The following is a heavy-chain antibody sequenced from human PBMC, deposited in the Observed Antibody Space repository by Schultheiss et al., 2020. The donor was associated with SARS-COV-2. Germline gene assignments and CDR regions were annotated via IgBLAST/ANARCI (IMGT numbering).Heavy chain of an antibody. CDR2: IKSKTDGGTT. CDR3: AKDRYSNYGGRRVDY. J-gene: IGHJ4*02. V-gene: IGHV3-15*07. D-gene: IGHD4-11*01. CDR1: GFTFSNAW. Sequence: GGSLRLSCAASGFTFSNAWMNWVRQAPGKGLEWVGRIKSKTDGGTTDYAAPVKGRFTISRDDSKNTLYLQMNSLRAEDTAVYYCAKDRYSNYGGRRVDYWGQGAVVTVAS.